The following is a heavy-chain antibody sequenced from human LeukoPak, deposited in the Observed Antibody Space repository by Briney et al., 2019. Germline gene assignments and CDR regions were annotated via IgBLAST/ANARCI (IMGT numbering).Heavy chain of an antibody. CDR2: IYHNEST. D-gene: IGHD3-16*01. J-gene: IGHJ3*02. CDR1: GYSITTGYH. CDR3: ARLYWGLGAFDI. Sequence: SETLSLICAVSGYSITTGYHWAWIRQPPGKGLEWFGSIYHNESTYYNPSLKSRVTMSVDTSKNHFSLKLSSVTAADTAVYYCARLYWGLGAFDIWGQGTMVTVSA. V-gene: IGHV4-38-2*01.